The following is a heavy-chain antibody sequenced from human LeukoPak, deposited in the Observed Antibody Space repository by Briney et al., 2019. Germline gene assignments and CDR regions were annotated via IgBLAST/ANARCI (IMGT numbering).Heavy chain of an antibody. D-gene: IGHD3-22*01. CDR3: ARDTYFDTTPLDY. CDR1: GYTITSYG. J-gene: IGHJ4*02. CDR2: ISAYNGNT. Sequence: ASVKVSCKASGYTITSYGISWVRQAPGQGLEWMGWISAYNGNTNYAQKLQGRVTLTTDKSTTTAYMELRSLRSDDTAVYYCARDTYFDTTPLDYWGQGTLATVSS. V-gene: IGHV1-18*01.